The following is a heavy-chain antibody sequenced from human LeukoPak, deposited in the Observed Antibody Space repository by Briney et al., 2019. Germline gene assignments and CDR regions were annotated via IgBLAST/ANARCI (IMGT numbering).Heavy chain of an antibody. J-gene: IGHJ3*02. CDR2: ISSSSSTI. V-gene: IGHV3-48*01. CDR3: ARDYPGFDI. Sequence: GGSLRLSCAASGFTFSSYSMNWVRQAPGKGLEWVSYISSSSSTIFYADSVKGRFTISRDNAKNSLYLQMNSLRAEDTAVYYCARDYPGFDIWGQGTMVTVSS. CDR1: GFTFSSYS.